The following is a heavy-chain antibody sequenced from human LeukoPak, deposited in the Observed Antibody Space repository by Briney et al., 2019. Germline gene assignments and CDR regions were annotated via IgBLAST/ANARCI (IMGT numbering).Heavy chain of an antibody. CDR3: ARVIPRSGSPPGYFDL. CDR2: IPSGNFYT. V-gene: IGHV3-21*01. J-gene: IGHJ2*01. Sequence: GGSLRLSCAASGFTFSSYSMNWVRQAPGKGLEWVSSIPSGNFYTYYVDSVKGRFTISRDNAKNSLYLQMNSLRDEDTAVYYCARVIPRSGSPPGYFDLWGRGTLVTVSS. CDR1: GFTFSSYS. D-gene: IGHD3-10*01.